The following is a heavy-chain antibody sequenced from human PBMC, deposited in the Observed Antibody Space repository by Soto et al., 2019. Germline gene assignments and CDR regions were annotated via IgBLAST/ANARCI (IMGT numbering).Heavy chain of an antibody. CDR3: ASHCSGGSCYGPA. J-gene: IGHJ5*02. CDR1: GFTFSSYG. CDR2: ISYDGSNK. V-gene: IGHV3-30*03. D-gene: IGHD2-15*01. Sequence: GGSLRLSCAASGFTFSSYGMHWVRQAPGKGLEWVAVISYDGSNKYYADSVKGRFTISRDNSKNTLYLQMNSLRAEDTAVYYCASHCSGGSCYGPAWGQGTLVTVSS.